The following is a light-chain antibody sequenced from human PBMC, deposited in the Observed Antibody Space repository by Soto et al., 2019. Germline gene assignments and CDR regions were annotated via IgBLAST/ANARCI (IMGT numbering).Light chain of an antibody. V-gene: IGKV1-33*01. CDR1: QDIGNF. CDR2: DAS. CDR3: QQRSNWPPYT. J-gene: IGKJ2*01. Sequence: DIQMTQSLPTLSASVGDRVTITCQASQDIGNFLSWYQQKQGKVPKLLIFDASNLETGVPSRFSGSGAGKDFSFTISSLQPEDIATYYCQQRSNWPPYTFGQGTKLEIK.